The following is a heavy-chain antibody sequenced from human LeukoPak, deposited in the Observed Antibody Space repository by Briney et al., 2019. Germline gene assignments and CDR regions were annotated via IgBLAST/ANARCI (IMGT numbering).Heavy chain of an antibody. Sequence: PGGSLRLSCAASGITFSSYAMHWVRQAPGKGPEWVAIISYDGGNKYYADSVKGRFTISRDNSKNTLFLQMNSLRAEDTAVYYCARGLYYGSGSYYNFDYWGQGTLVTVSS. CDR2: ISYDGGNK. V-gene: IGHV3-30*04. CDR1: GITFSSYA. CDR3: ARGLYYGSGSYYNFDY. D-gene: IGHD3-10*01. J-gene: IGHJ4*02.